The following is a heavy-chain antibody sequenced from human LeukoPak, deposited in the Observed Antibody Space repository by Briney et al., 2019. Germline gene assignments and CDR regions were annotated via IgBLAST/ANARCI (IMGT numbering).Heavy chain of an antibody. CDR2: LWYDGENR. CDR3: ARDREARRTYSSYYFDY. CDR1: GFTFSNYG. Sequence: GGFLRLSCAASGFTFSNYGMHWVRRAPGKGLAWVAVLWYDGENRYYADSVKGRFTISGDNSKSMLYLQMNSLRGEDTAVYYCARDREARRTYSSYYFDYWGQGALVTVSS. V-gene: IGHV3-33*01. J-gene: IGHJ4*02. D-gene: IGHD2-21*01.